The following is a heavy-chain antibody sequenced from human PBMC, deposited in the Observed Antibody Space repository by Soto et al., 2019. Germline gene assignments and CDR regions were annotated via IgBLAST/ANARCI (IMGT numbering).Heavy chain of an antibody. V-gene: IGHV3-30-3*01. J-gene: IGHJ5*02. Sequence: ESGGGVVQPGRSLRLSCAASGFTFSSYAMHWVRQAPGKGLEWVAVISYDGSNKYYADSVKGRFTISRDNSKNTLYLQMNSLRAEDTAVYYCARDPYSSGWLRISWWFDPWGQGTLVTVSS. CDR3: ARDPYSSGWLRISWWFDP. D-gene: IGHD6-19*01. CDR1: GFTFSSYA. CDR2: ISYDGSNK.